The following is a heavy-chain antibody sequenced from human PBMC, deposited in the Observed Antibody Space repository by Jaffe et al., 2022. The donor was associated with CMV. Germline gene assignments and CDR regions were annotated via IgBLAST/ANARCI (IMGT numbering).Heavy chain of an antibody. CDR3: AREGAYFDSSGRLSDAFDI. V-gene: IGHV3-11*01. J-gene: IGHJ3*02. D-gene: IGHD3-22*01. CDR1: GFTFSDYY. Sequence: QVQLVESGGGLVKPGGSLRLSCAASGFTFSDYYMTWIRQAPGKGLEWVSYISSSGSTIYYADSVKGRFTISRDNAKNSLYLQMDSLSAEDTAVYYCAREGAYFDSSGRLSDAFDIWGQGTMVTVSS. CDR2: ISSSGSTI.